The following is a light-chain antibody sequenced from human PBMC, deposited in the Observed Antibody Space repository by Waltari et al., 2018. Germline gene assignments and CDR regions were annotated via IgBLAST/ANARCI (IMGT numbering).Light chain of an antibody. CDR1: NIGSKN. V-gene: IGLV3-21*02. Sequence: ITCGGNNIGSKNVHWYQQRPGQAPVLVVSDNADRPSGVPERFSGSNSGNMATLTISRVEAGDEADYHCQGWDGSYDSVVFGGGTKLTV. CDR3: QGWDGSYDSVV. J-gene: IGLJ2*01. CDR2: DNA.